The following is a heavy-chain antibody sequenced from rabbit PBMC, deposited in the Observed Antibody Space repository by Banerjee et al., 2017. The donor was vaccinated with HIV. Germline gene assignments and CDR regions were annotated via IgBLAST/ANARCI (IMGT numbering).Heavy chain of an antibody. CDR2: IAAGSSGST. CDR3: ARDYAGGPRRFYSDL. D-gene: IGHD4-2*01. J-gene: IGHJ4*01. Sequence: QEQLVESGGGLVQPEGSLTLTCKASGFDFSSSYWICWVRQAPGKGLEWIACIAAGSSGSTYYASWAKGRFTISKTSSTTVTLQMTSLTAADTATYFCARDYAGGPRRFYSDLWGQGTLVTVS. CDR1: GFDFSSSYW. V-gene: IGHV1S45*01.